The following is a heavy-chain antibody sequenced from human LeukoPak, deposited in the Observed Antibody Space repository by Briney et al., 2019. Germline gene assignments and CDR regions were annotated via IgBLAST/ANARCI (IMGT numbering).Heavy chain of an antibody. D-gene: IGHD6-13*01. J-gene: IGHJ4*02. CDR1: GGTFSTYA. V-gene: IGHV1-69*04. CDR3: ARVPQGSSWPYYFDY. CDR2: IVPILGTA. Sequence: SVKVSCKASGGTFSTYAFSWLRQAPGQGLEWLGRIVPILGTANYAQNFQGRVTITADRSTTTAYMELSSLRSEDTAVYYCARVPQGSSWPYYFDYWGQGTLVTVSS.